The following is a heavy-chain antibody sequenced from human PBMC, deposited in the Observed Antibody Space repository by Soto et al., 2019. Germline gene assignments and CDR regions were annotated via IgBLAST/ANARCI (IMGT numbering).Heavy chain of an antibody. Sequence: QVQLQRWGAGLLRPSETLSLTCAVSGGSFRGYYWTWLRLSPGRGLEWIGEINHSGSRNSNPSLKSRLKISVDTSRTQFSMNLTSVIAADAAVYYCARGRGFMSRNALDLWGQGTRVIVSS. CDR1: GGSFRGYY. J-gene: IGHJ3*01. CDR2: INHSGSR. CDR3: ARGRGFMSRNALDL. V-gene: IGHV4-34*01.